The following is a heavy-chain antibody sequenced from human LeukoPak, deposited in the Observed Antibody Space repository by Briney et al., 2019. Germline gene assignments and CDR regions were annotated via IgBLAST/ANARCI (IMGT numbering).Heavy chain of an antibody. CDR3: AKTLYIRAAPGGLDY. J-gene: IGHJ4*02. CDR1: GYTFTGHY. D-gene: IGHD3-16*01. V-gene: IGHV1-2*02. CDR2: INPKNAGT. Sequence: ASVKVPCKASGYTFTGHYMHWVRQVPGQGLEWIGWINPKNAGTNYAQKFQGRVTMTRDTSISTVYMELSSLRSDDTAVYYCAKTLYIRAAPGGLDYWGQGTLVTVSS.